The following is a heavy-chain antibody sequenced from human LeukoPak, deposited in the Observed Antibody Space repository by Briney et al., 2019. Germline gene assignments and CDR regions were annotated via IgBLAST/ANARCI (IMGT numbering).Heavy chain of an antibody. CDR2: TFSSGRM. D-gene: IGHD3-22*01. V-gene: IGHV4-59*02. CDR3: VRGPQGEDTSGYYPTYWYFDF. J-gene: IGHJ2*01. Sequence: PSETLSLTCTVSGASVTDYCCSWIRQSPGKELEWIGYTFSSGRMNYNPSLKSRATISVDTSKNQLSLSLNSVTAADTAVYYCVRGPQGEDTSGYYPTYWYFDFWGRGTLVTVSS. CDR1: GASVTDYC.